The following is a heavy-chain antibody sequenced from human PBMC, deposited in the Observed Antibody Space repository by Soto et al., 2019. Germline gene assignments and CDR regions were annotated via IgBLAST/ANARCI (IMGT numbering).Heavy chain of an antibody. CDR2: IYYSGST. D-gene: IGHD3-10*01. Sequence: SSETLSLTCTVSGGSISSYYWSWIRQPPGKGLEWIGYIYYSGSTNYNPSLKSRVTISVDTSKNQFSLKLSSVTAADTAVYYCARVSAGAFDIWGQGTMVTVSS. V-gene: IGHV4-59*01. CDR1: GGSISSYY. J-gene: IGHJ3*02. CDR3: ARVSAGAFDI.